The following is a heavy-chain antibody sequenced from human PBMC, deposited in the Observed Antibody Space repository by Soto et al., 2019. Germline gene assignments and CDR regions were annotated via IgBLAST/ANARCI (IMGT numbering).Heavy chain of an antibody. D-gene: IGHD3-16*01. CDR2: IIPILGIA. Sequence: QVQLVQSGAEVKKPGSSVKVSCKASGGTFSSYTISWVRQAPGQGLEWMGRIIPILGIANYAQKFQGRVTITADKSTSTAYMELSSLRAEDTAVYYCAGGAEDYGMDVWGQGTTVTVSS. J-gene: IGHJ6*02. CDR3: AGGAEDYGMDV. CDR1: GGTFSSYT. V-gene: IGHV1-69*02.